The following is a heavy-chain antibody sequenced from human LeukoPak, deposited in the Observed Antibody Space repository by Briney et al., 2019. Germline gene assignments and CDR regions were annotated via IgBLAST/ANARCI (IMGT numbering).Heavy chain of an antibody. CDR2: INSDGSST. J-gene: IGHJ4*02. V-gene: IGHV3-74*01. CDR1: GFTFSNYW. CDR3: ARGRTMVRGVINFNY. Sequence: GGSLRPSCAASGFTFSNYWMHWARHIPGKGLVWVSRINSDGSSTSYADSVKGRFTISRDNAKNTLYLQMSSLRAEDTAVYYCARGRTMVRGVINFNYWGQGTLVTVSS. D-gene: IGHD3-10*01.